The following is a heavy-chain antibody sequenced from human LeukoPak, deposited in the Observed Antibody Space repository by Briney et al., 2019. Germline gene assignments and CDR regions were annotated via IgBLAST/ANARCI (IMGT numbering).Heavy chain of an antibody. J-gene: IGHJ4*02. V-gene: IGHV3-33*08. CDR2: IWYDGSNK. Sequence: PARSLCLTCTASGVSFSSSSKHWGCQAPGKGLERVAVIWYDGSNKYYADSVKGRFTISRDNSKNTLYLQMNSLRAEDTAVYYCARVSYYYDSSGYFDYWGQGTLVTVSS. D-gene: IGHD3-22*01. CDR3: ARVSYYYDSSGYFDY. CDR1: GVSFSSSS.